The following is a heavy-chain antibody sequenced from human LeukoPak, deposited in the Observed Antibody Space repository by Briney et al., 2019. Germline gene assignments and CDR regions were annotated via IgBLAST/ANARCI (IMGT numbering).Heavy chain of an antibody. CDR2: INHSGST. CDR3: AWSSGQDAFDI. CDR1: GGSFSGYY. Sequence: SETLSLTCAVYGGSFSGYYWSWIRQPPGKELEWIGEINHSGSTNYNPSLKSRVTISVDTSKNQFSLKLSSVTAADTAVYCCAWSSGQDAFDIWGQGTMVTVSS. V-gene: IGHV4-34*01. J-gene: IGHJ3*02. D-gene: IGHD6-19*01.